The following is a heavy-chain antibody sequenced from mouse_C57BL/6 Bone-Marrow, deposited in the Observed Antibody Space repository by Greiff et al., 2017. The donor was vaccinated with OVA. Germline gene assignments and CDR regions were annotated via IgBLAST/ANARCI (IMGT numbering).Heavy chain of an antibody. Sequence: EVKLMESGPELVKPGASVKIPCKASGYTFTDYNMDWVKQSHGKSLEWIGDINPNNGGTIYNQKFKGKATLTVDKSSSTAYMELRSLTSEDTAVYYCARDLFAYWGQGTLVTVSA. CDR3: ARDLFAY. CDR1: GYTFTDYN. J-gene: IGHJ3*01. V-gene: IGHV1-18*01. CDR2: INPNNGGT.